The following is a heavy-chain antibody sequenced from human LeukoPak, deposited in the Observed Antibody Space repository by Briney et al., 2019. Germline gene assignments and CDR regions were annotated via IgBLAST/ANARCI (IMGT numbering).Heavy chain of an antibody. CDR2: IYYSGST. CDR3: ARGGCSTTTCYPPDYFDS. Sequence: PSETPSLTCTVSGGSISSSRYYWGWIRQPPGKGLEWIGSIYYSGSTYYNPSLKSRVTISVDTSKNQFSLKLSSVTAADTAVYWCARGGCSTTTCYPPDYFDSWGQGTRVTVSS. J-gene: IGHJ4*02. V-gene: IGHV4-39*01. CDR1: GGSISSSRYY. D-gene: IGHD2-2*01.